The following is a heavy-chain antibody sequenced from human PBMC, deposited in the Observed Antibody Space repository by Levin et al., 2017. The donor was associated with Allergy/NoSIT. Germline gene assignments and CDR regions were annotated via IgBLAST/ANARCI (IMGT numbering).Heavy chain of an antibody. D-gene: IGHD6-19*01. CDR2: ISSSGSTI. V-gene: IGHV3-11*01. J-gene: IGHJ4*02. Sequence: GGSLRLSCAASGFTFSDYYMSWIRQAPGKGLEWVSYISSSGSTIYYADSVKGRFTISRDNAKNSLYLQMNSLRAEDTAVYYCARGVRFNPIAVAGIWGQGTLVTVSS. CDR3: ARGVRFNPIAVAGI. CDR1: GFTFSDYY.